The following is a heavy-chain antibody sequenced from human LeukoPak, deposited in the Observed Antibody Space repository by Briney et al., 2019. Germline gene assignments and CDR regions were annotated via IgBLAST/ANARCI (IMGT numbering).Heavy chain of an antibody. CDR3: ARGMVRGVPGPYFDY. CDR2: IIPIFGTA. D-gene: IGHD3-10*01. Sequence: GSSVKVSCKASVGTFSSYAISWVRQAPGQGLEWMGGIIPIFGTANYAQKFQGRVTITTDESTSTAYMELSSLRSEDTAVYYCARGMVRGVPGPYFDYWGQGTLVTVSS. J-gene: IGHJ4*02. CDR1: VGTFSSYA. V-gene: IGHV1-69*05.